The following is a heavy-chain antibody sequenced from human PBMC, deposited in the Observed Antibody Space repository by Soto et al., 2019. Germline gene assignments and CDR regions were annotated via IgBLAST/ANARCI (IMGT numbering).Heavy chain of an antibody. Sequence: QEQLQESGPGLVMPSETLSLTCTVSGGSISHSYWRWLRLSPGKGLEWIGYIHYGGATPYNPSLKSRVTISLGTPSQPFYLNLRSLTPADRAVYFWARLHNSSDWTDVDFWGQGTRVTVSS. J-gene: IGHJ4*02. D-gene: IGHD6-19*01. CDR1: GGSISHSY. CDR2: IHYGGAT. CDR3: ARLHNSSDWTDVDF. V-gene: IGHV4-59*08.